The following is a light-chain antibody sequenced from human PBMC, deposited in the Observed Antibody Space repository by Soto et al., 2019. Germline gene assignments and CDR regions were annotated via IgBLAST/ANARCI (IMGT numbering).Light chain of an antibody. V-gene: IGKV3-11*02. CDR1: QSVSTF. J-gene: IGKJ2*01. CDR3: QQRYTWPSYT. CDR2: GAS. Sequence: EIVLTQSPATLSLSPGERATLSCRASQSVSTFLAWFQQKPGQPPRLLIYGASDRATGIPARFSGSGSGRDFTLTISSLEPEDFAVYFCQQRYTWPSYTFGQGTKLEIK.